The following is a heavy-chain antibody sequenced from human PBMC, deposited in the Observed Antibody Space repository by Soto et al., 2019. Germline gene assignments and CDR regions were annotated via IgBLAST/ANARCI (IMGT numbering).Heavy chain of an antibody. Sequence: EVQLVKSGGGLVQPGGSLRLSCAASGFTFSSYEMNWVRQAPGKGLEWVSYISSSGSTIYYADSVKGRFTISRDNAKNSLYLQMNSLRAEDTAVYYCASSLRYYDSSGYWFYFDYWGQGTLVTVSS. V-gene: IGHV3-48*03. D-gene: IGHD3-22*01. CDR2: ISSSGSTI. CDR1: GFTFSSYE. CDR3: ASSLRYYDSSGYWFYFDY. J-gene: IGHJ4*02.